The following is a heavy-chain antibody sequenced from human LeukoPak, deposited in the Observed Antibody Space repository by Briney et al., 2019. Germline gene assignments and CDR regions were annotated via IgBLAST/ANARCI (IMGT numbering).Heavy chain of an antibody. CDR3: ARVIAAAPPYYYYGMDV. Sequence: AGGSLRPSCAASGFTFSSYSMNWVRQAPGEGLEWVSSISSSSSYIYYADSVKGRFTISRDNAKNSLYLQMKSLRAEDTAVYYCARVIAAAPPYYYYGMDVWGQGTTVTVSS. CDR2: ISSSSSYI. D-gene: IGHD6-13*01. CDR1: GFTFSSYS. V-gene: IGHV3-21*01. J-gene: IGHJ6*02.